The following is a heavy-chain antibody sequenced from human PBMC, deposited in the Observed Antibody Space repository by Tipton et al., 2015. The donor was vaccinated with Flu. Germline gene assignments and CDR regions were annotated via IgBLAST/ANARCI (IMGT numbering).Heavy chain of an antibody. J-gene: IGHJ3*02. Sequence: QLVQSGAEVKKPGASVKVSCKASGYTFTSYGISWVRQAPGQGLEWMGWISAYNGNTNYAQKLQGRVTMTTDTSTSTAYMELMSLRSDDTAVYYCARDFSRTGTTGSFDIWGQGTMVTVSS. V-gene: IGHV1-18*01. D-gene: IGHD1-1*01. CDR3: ARDFSRTGTTGSFDI. CDR1: GYTFTSYG. CDR2: ISAYNGNT.